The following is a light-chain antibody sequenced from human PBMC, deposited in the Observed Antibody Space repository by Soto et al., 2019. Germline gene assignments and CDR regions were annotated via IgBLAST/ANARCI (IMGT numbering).Light chain of an antibody. V-gene: IGLV2-14*03. CDR3: SSYTSSTTLFV. CDR2: DVT. CDR1: SSDVGGYNY. J-gene: IGLJ1*01. Sequence: QSALTQPASVSGSPGQSITISCTGTSSDVGGYNYVSWYQQHPGKAPKLMIYDVTYRPSGVSNRFSGSKSGSTASLTISGLQAEDDGDYYCSSYTSSTTLFVFGTGTKVTVL.